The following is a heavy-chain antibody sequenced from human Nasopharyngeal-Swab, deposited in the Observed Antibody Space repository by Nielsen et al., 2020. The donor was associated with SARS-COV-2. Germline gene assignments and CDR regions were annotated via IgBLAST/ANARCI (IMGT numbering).Heavy chain of an antibody. V-gene: IGHV1-2*04. CDR1: GYTFTGDY. Sequence: ASVKVSGKASGYTFTGDYMHWVRQAPGQGLEWMGWINPNSGGTNYAQKFQGWVTMTRDTSISTAYMELSRLRSDDTAVYYCARDRVSAYYYDSSGTDAFDIWGQGTMVTVSS. D-gene: IGHD3-22*01. J-gene: IGHJ3*02. CDR3: ARDRVSAYYYDSSGTDAFDI. CDR2: INPNSGGT.